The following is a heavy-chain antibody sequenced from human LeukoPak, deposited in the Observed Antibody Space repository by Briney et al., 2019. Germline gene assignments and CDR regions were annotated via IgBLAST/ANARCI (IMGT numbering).Heavy chain of an antibody. CDR2: IYTSGST. D-gene: IGHD3-3*01. V-gene: IGHV4-61*02. J-gene: IGHJ5*02. Sequence: SETLSLTCTVSGGSISSGSYYWSWIRQPAGKGLEWIGRIYTSGSTNYNPSLKSRVTISVDTSKNQFSLKLSSVTAADTAVYYCPREVTIFGVVTRARFDPWGQGTLVTVSS. CDR1: GGSISSGSYY. CDR3: PREVTIFGVVTRARFDP.